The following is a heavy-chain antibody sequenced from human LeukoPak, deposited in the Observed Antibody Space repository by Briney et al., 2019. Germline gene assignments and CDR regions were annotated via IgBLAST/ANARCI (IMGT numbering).Heavy chain of an antibody. CDR2: INPNSGGT. V-gene: IGHV1-2*02. CDR1: GYTFTGYY. Sequence: GASVKVSCKASGYTFTGYYMHWVRQAPGQGLEWMGWINPNSGGTNYAQKFQGRVTMTRDTSISTAYMELSRLRSDDTAVYYCARGGHYGSGKTYYYYYYMDVWGKGTTVTVSS. CDR3: ARGGHYGSGKTYYYYYYMDV. D-gene: IGHD3-10*01. J-gene: IGHJ6*03.